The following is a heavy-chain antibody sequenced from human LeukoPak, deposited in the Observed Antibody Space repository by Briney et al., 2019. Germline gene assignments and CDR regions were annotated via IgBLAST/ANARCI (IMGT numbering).Heavy chain of an antibody. V-gene: IGHV1-24*01. Sequence: GASVKVSCKVSGYTLTELSMHWVRQAPGKGLEWMGGFDPEDGETIYAQKFQGRVTMNEDTSTDTDYMELSSLRSEDTAVYYCATLLHYYTLINWGQGTLVTVSS. J-gene: IGHJ4*02. CDR2: FDPEDGET. CDR3: ATLLHYYTLIN. D-gene: IGHD3-10*01. CDR1: GYTLTELS.